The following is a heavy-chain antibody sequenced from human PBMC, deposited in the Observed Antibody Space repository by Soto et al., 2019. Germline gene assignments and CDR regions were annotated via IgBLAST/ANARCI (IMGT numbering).Heavy chain of an antibody. CDR1: GFSFSSRG. V-gene: IGHV3-30*03. CDR3: ATLVVDDAFDL. Sequence: QVQLVESGGGVVQPGRSLRLSCVASGFSFSSRGMYWVRQAPGKGLEWVSFISYHGVNKYYADSVKGRFTISRDNSKNTLYLQMSSLRAEDTAVYYCATLVVDDAFDLWGRGTMVTVSS. J-gene: IGHJ3*01. CDR2: ISYHGVNK. D-gene: IGHD6-6*01.